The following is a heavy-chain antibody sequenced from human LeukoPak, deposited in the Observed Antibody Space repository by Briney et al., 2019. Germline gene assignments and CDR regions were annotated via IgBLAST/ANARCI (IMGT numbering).Heavy chain of an antibody. CDR2: IYYSGST. V-gene: IGHV4-39*01. Sequence: SETLSLTCTVSGGSISSSSYYWGWIRQPPGKGLEWIGSIYYSGSTYYNPSLKSRVTISADTSKNQFSLKLSSVTATDTAVYYCARLNTMVRGVIIDYWGQGTLVTVPS. CDR1: GGSISSSSYY. CDR3: ARLNTMVRGVIIDY. J-gene: IGHJ4*02. D-gene: IGHD3-10*01.